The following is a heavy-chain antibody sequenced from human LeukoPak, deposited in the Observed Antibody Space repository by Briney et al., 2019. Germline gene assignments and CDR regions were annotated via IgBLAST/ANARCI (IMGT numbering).Heavy chain of an antibody. Sequence: PSETLSLTCTVSGGSISSSSYYWGWIRQPPGKGLEWIGSIYYSGSTYYNPSLKSRVTISVDTSKNQFSLKLSSVTAADTAVYYCARDAMYIDYWGQGTLVTVSS. CDR1: GGSISSSSYY. J-gene: IGHJ4*02. D-gene: IGHD1-14*01. V-gene: IGHV4-39*02. CDR3: ARDAMYIDY. CDR2: IYYSGST.